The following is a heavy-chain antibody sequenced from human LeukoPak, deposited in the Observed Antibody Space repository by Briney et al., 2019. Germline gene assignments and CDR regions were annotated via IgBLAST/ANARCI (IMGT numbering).Heavy chain of an antibody. CDR2: ISYDGSNK. CDR1: GFTFSSYA. CDR3: ARDRVENGPPDY. J-gene: IGHJ4*02. D-gene: IGHD3-10*01. Sequence: GALRLSCAASGFTFSSYAMHWVRQAPGKGLEWVAVISYDGSNKYYADSVKGRFTISRDNSKNTLYLQMNSLRAEDTAVYYCARDRVENGPPDYSGQGTLVTVSS. V-gene: IGHV3-30*04.